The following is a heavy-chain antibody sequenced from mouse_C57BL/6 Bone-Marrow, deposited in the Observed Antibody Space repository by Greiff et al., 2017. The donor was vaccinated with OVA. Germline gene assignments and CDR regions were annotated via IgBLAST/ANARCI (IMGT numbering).Heavy chain of an antibody. V-gene: IGHV1-55*01. CDR2: IYPGSGST. J-gene: IGHJ2*01. D-gene: IGHD1-1*01. Sequence: QVQLQQPGAELVKPGASVKMSCKASGYTFTSYWITWVKQRPGQGLEWIGDIYPGSGSTNYNEKFKSKATLTVDTSSSTAYMQLSSLTSEDSAVYYGARNYYGSPDDFDYWGQGTTLTVSS. CDR3: ARNYYGSPDDFDY. CDR1: GYTFTSYW.